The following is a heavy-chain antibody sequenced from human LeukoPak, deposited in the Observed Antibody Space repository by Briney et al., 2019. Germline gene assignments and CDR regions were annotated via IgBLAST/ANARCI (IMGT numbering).Heavy chain of an antibody. D-gene: IGHD4-17*01. V-gene: IGHV3-30*04. CDR3: ARGGDTVTYTDY. Sequence: GGSLRLSCAASGFTFSSYAMHWVREAPGKGLEWVAVISYDGSNKYYADSVKGRFTISRDNSKSTLYLQMNSLRAEDTAVYYCARGGDTVTYTDYWGQGTLVTVSS. CDR2: ISYDGSNK. J-gene: IGHJ4*02. CDR1: GFTFSSYA.